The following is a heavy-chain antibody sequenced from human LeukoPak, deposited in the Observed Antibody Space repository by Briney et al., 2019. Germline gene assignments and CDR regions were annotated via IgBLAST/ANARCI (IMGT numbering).Heavy chain of an antibody. Sequence: SETLSLTCAISGDSVSSNRAAWNWIRQSPSRGLEWLGRTHYGSEWYYDYAASVKTRITINPDTSKNHFSLKLNSVTTADTAVYYCTRGAGWLIDYWGQGILVTVSS. V-gene: IGHV6-1*01. CDR1: GDSVSSNRAA. CDR2: THYGSEWYY. D-gene: IGHD3-16*01. CDR3: TRGAGWLIDY. J-gene: IGHJ4*02.